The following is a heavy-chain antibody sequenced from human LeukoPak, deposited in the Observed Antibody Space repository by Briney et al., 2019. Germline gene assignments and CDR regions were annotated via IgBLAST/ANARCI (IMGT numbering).Heavy chain of an antibody. CDR3: ARDLYSSGWALDY. J-gene: IGHJ4*02. V-gene: IGHV3-23*01. CDR1: GFTFNNYA. D-gene: IGHD6-19*01. Sequence: GGSLRLSCAASGFTFNNYAMSWVRQAPGKGLEWVSAISGSGGSTYYADSVKGRFTISRDNSKNTLYLQMNSLRAGDTAVYYCARDLYSSGWALDYWGPGTLVTVSS. CDR2: ISGSGGST.